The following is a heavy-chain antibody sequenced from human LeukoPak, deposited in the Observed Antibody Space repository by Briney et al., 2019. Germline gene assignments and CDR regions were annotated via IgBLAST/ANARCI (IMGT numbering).Heavy chain of an antibody. D-gene: IGHD2-15*01. CDR1: GYSFTSYW. CDR2: IYPGDSDT. V-gene: IGHV5-51*01. CDR3: ARQRSYCSGGSCYTIDAFDI. Sequence: GASLKISCKGSGYSFTSYWIGWVRQMPGKGLEWMGIIYPGDSDTRYSPSFQGQVTISADKSISTAYLQWSSLKASDTAMYYCARQRSYCSGGSCYTIDAFDIWGQGTMVTVSS. J-gene: IGHJ3*02.